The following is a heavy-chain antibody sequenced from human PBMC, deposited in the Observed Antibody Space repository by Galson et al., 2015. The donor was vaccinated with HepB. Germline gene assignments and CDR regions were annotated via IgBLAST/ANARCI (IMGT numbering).Heavy chain of an antibody. J-gene: IGHJ4*02. CDR3: AIAANGYCYFDY. CDR1: GYSFATYW. V-gene: IGHV5-51*01. D-gene: IGHD6-13*01. Sequence: QSGAEVKKPGESLKISCKASGYSFATYWIGWVRQMPGKGLEWMGVIYPDDSDTKYSPSFQGQVTFSADKSITTAYLQWSSLKASDTAMYYCAIAANGYCYFDYWGQGTLVTVSS. CDR2: IYPDDSDT.